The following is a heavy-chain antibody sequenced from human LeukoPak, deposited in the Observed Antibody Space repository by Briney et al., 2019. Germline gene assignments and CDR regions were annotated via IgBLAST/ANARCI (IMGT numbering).Heavy chain of an antibody. CDR3: ARDPLGTRPGFDY. CDR2: ISTHGNYI. CDR1: GFTFSGHG. D-gene: IGHD1-1*01. V-gene: IGHV3-21*01. Sequence: GGSLRLSCAASGFTFSGHGMSWVRQAPGKGLEWVSYISTHGNYIYYADSVRGRLTISRDNAKNSLYLQMNSLRAEDTAVYYCARDPLGTRPGFDYWGQGTLVTVSS. J-gene: IGHJ4*02.